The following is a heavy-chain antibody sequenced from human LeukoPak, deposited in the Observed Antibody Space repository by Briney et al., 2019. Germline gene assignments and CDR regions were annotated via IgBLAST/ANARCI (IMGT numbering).Heavy chain of an antibody. V-gene: IGHV4-59*01. J-gene: IGHJ6*03. Sequence: SETLSLTCTVSGGSISSYYWSWIRQSPGKGLEWIGYIYYSGSTNYNPSLKSRVTISVDTSKNQFSLKLSSVTTADTAVYYCARARGVYYYYYMDVWGKGTTVTISS. CDR2: IYYSGST. CDR1: GGSISSYY. D-gene: IGHD3-10*01. CDR3: ARARGVYYYYYMDV.